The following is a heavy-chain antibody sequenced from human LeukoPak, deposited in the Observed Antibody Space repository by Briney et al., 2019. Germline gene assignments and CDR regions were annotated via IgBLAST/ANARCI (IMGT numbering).Heavy chain of an antibody. Sequence: PGGSLRLSCVASGFTFSPYGMHWARQAPGRGLEWVAFIRYDGSNKHYADSVKGRFTISRDNSKNTLYLQMNSLRAEDTAVYYCAKGGVGNYVPGVDYWGQGTLLTVSS. D-gene: IGHD1-7*01. J-gene: IGHJ4*02. V-gene: IGHV3-30*02. CDR1: GFTFSPYG. CDR3: AKGGVGNYVPGVDY. CDR2: IRYDGSNK.